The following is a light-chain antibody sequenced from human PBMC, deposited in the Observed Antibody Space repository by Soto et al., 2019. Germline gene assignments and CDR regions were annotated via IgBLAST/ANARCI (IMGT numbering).Light chain of an antibody. Sequence: EIVLTQSPGTLSLSPGERATLSCRASQSVSSSYLAWYQQKPGQAPRLLICVVSSRATGIPERFSGSGSGTDLTHTTSIIESEHLDGYYCQHYVTSPPITFGQGTRLEIK. V-gene: IGKV3-20*01. J-gene: IGKJ5*01. CDR3: QHYVTSPPIT. CDR2: VVS. CDR1: QSVSSSY.